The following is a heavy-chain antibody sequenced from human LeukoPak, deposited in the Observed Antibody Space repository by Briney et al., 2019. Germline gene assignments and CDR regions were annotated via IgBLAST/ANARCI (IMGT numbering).Heavy chain of an antibody. CDR3: AKNYYDSSGLFDY. CDR2: ISGSGGST. CDR1: GFTFSSYA. V-gene: IGHV3-23*01. Sequence: PGGSLRLSCAASGFTFSSYAMSWVRQAPGKGLEWVSAISGSGGSTYYADSVKGRFTISRDNAKNSLHLQMNSPRAEDTAVYYCAKNYYDSSGLFDYWGQGTLVVVSS. J-gene: IGHJ4*02. D-gene: IGHD3-22*01.